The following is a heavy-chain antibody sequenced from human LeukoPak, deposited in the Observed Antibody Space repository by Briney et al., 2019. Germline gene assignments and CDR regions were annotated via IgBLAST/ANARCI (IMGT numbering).Heavy chain of an antibody. V-gene: IGHV4-39*07. CDR3: AEVVPAAKYYFDY. J-gene: IGHJ4*02. Sequence: PSETLSLTCTVSGGSISSSSYYWGWIRQPPGKGLEWIGSIYYSGSTYYNPSLKSRVTISVDTSKNQFSLKMSSVTAADTAVYYCAEVVPAAKYYFDYWGQGTLVTVSS. CDR1: GGSISSSSYY. D-gene: IGHD2-2*01. CDR2: IYYSGST.